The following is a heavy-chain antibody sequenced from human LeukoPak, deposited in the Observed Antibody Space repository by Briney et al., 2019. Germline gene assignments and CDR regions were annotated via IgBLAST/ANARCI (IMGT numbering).Heavy chain of an antibody. CDR3: ATKYCSSTSCHYFDY. V-gene: IGHV4-34*01. Sequence: PSETLSLTCAVYGGSFSGYYWSWIRQPPGKGLEWIGEINHSGSTNYNPSLKSRVTISVDTSKNQFSLKLSSVTAADTAVYYCATKYCSSTSCHYFDYWGQGTLVTVSP. D-gene: IGHD2-2*01. CDR2: INHSGST. CDR1: GGSFSGYY. J-gene: IGHJ4*02.